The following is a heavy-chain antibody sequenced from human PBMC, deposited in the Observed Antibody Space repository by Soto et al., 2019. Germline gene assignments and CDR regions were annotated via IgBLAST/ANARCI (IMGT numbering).Heavy chain of an antibody. CDR3: ARDGGYSGYDIDH. Sequence: GGSLRLSCAASGFTLSSYSMNWVRQAPGKGLDWVAYISRTSSAIYYANSVEGRFTISRDNANNSLFLQMNSLRDEDTAVYYCARDGGYSGYDIDHWGQGTLVTVSS. V-gene: IGHV3-48*02. CDR1: GFTLSSYS. CDR2: ISRTSSAI. D-gene: IGHD5-12*01. J-gene: IGHJ4*02.